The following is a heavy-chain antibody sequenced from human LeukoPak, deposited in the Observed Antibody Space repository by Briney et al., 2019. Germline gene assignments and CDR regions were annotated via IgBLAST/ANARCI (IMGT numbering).Heavy chain of an antibody. Sequence: SETLSLTCTVSGGSISSYYWSWIRQPAGKGLEWIGRIYTSGSTNYNPSLKSRVTMSVDTSKNQFSLKLSSVTAADTAVYYCARAPIPAAGKGFRNWFDPWGQGTLVTVSS. CDR2: IYTSGST. CDR3: ARAPIPAAGKGFRNWFDP. V-gene: IGHV4-4*07. J-gene: IGHJ5*02. CDR1: GGSISSYY. D-gene: IGHD6-13*01.